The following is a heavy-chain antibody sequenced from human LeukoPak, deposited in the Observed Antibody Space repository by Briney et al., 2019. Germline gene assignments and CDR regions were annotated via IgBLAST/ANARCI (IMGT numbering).Heavy chain of an antibody. Sequence: PGGSLRLSCTVSGFTLSSYEMTWFRQAPGKGLEWVSAISGSGGSTYYADSVKGRFTISRDNSKNTLYLQMNSLRAEDTAVYYCAKAHVDSSGYRTTPTAIDYWGQGTLVTVSS. D-gene: IGHD3-22*01. V-gene: IGHV3-23*01. CDR1: GFTLSSYE. CDR3: AKAHVDSSGYRTTPTAIDY. J-gene: IGHJ4*02. CDR2: ISGSGGST.